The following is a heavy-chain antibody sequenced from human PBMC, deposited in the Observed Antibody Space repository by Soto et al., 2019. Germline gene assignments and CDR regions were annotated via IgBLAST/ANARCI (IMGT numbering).Heavy chain of an antibody. D-gene: IGHD3-3*01. J-gene: IGHJ4*02. Sequence: PGGSLRLSCAASGFTFSSYAMSWVRQAPGKGLEWVSAISGSGGSTYYADSVKGRFTISRDNSKNTLYLQMNSLRAEDTAVYYCAKVPAPQDDFWSGYYYPLDYWGQGTLVTVSS. CDR3: AKVPAPQDDFWSGYYYPLDY. V-gene: IGHV3-23*01. CDR1: GFTFSSYA. CDR2: ISGSGGST.